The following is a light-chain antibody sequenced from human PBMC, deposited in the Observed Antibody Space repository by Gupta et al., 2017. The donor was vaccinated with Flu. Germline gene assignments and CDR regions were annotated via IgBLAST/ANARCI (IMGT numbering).Light chain of an antibody. J-gene: IGKJ3*01. CDR2: AAS. CDR3: LQHNGYPRVS. Sequence: DIQMTQSPSSLSASVGDRVTITCRASQGIENNLGWYQHKPGKAPKRLIYAASNLQSGGPPRFSGSGSGTEFTLTISDLQPEDYATYYCLQHNGYPRVSFGPGTKVDIK. CDR1: QGIENN. V-gene: IGKV1-17*02.